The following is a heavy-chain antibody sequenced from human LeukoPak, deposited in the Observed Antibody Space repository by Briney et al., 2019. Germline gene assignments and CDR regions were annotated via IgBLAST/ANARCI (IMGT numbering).Heavy chain of an antibody. J-gene: IGHJ6*03. CDR3: ARGLNIAVKTGGTWENYYYYMDV. CDR1: GYTFTTYY. D-gene: IGHD1-26*01. CDR2: INPSGGGT. Sequence: ASVKVSCKASGYTFTTYYIHRVRQAPGEGLERLGTINPSGGGTDYAQKFQGRVAMTRDTSTSTVYMDLTSLRSADTAVYYCARGLNIAVKTGGTWENYYYYMDVWGEGTTVTVSS. V-gene: IGHV1-46*01.